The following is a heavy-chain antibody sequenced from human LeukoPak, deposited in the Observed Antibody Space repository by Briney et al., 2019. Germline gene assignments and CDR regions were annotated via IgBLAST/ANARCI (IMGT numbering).Heavy chain of an antibody. V-gene: IGHV1-69*01. D-gene: IGHD1-26*01. CDR3: ASPLVRVGALGGYAFDI. CDR2: IIPVLGAA. J-gene: IGHJ3*02. Sequence: SVKVSCKASGGFLNTHAITWVRQAPGEGLEWLGGIIPVLGAAHSAQSFQGRVTITADESTSTAYMELSSLRSEDTAVYYCASPLVRVGALGGYAFDIWGQGTMVTVSS. CDR1: GGFLNTHA.